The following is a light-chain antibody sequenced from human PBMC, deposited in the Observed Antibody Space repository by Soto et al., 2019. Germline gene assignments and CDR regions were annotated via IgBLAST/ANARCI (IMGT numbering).Light chain of an antibody. V-gene: IGKV3-20*01. CDR3: HQYGRTSWT. J-gene: IGKJ1*01. CDR1: QSVSTNF. Sequence: EIVLTQSPGTLSLSPGEGATLSCRASQSVSTNFFAWYQQKPGQASRLLIYGASTRATGIPDRFSGSGSGTDFTLTISRLEPEDFAVYYCHQYGRTSWTFGQATK. CDR2: GAS.